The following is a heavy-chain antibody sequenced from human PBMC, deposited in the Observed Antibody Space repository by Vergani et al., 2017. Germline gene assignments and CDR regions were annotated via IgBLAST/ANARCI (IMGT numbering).Heavy chain of an antibody. CDR2: IDPRDSYT. CDR3: ATSALTGRGDDAFDI. CDR1: GYSFTSYW. Sequence: EVQLVQSGAEVKKPGESLRISCKGSGYSFTSYWISWVRQMPGKGLEGMGRIDPRDSYTNYSPSFQGHVTISADKSISTAYLQWSSLKAADTAMYYCATSALTGRGDDAFDIWGQGTMVTVSS. V-gene: IGHV5-10-1*03. J-gene: IGHJ3*02. D-gene: IGHD1-14*01.